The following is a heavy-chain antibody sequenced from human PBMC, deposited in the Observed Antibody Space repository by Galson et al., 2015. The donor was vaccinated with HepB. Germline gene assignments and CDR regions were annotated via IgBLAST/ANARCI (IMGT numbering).Heavy chain of an antibody. Sequence: SLRLSCAASGFPFGDYGLSWVRQAPGKGLEWVGFIRTKDYGGRTQYAASGRGRFTISRDDSNSIAYLQMNSLKTEDTAVYYCSRVLLDLAGYRPYYGVDVWGQGTTVTVSS. CDR3: SRVLLDLAGYRPYYGVDV. CDR1: GFPFGDYG. J-gene: IGHJ6*02. V-gene: IGHV3-49*04. D-gene: IGHD2-2*02. CDR2: IRTKDYGGRT.